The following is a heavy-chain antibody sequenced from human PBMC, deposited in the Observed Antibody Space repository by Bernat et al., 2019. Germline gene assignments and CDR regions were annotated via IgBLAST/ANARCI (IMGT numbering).Heavy chain of an antibody. Sequence: EVQLVESGGGLVQPGGSLRLSCAASGFTFSSYAMSWVRQAPGKGLEWVSAISGSGGSTYYADSVKGRFTISRDNSKNTLYLQMNSLRAEDTAVYYCAADSGYCTNGVCYRNAFDIWGQGTMVTVSS. CDR1: GFTFSSYA. D-gene: IGHD2-8*01. J-gene: IGHJ3*02. V-gene: IGHV3-23*04. CDR3: AADSGYCTNGVCYRNAFDI. CDR2: ISGSGGST.